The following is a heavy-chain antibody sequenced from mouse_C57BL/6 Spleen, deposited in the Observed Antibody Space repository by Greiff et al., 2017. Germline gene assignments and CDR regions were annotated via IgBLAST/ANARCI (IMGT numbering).Heavy chain of an antibody. V-gene: IGHV1-85*01. CDR2: ISPRDGST. CDR1: GYTFTSYD. D-gene: IGHD2-5*01. Sequence: VQLQQSGPELVKPGASVKLSCKASGYTFTSYDINWVKQRPGQGLELIGWISPRDGSTKYNEKFKGKATLTVDPSSSTAYMELHSLTSEDSAVYFCARCYSNYNWYFDVWGTGTTVTVSS. CDR3: ARCYSNYNWYFDV. J-gene: IGHJ1*03.